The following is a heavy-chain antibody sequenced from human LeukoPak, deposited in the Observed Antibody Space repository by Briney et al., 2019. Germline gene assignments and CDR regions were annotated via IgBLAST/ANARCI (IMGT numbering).Heavy chain of an antibody. CDR3: ARQGGYSYGYHFDY. D-gene: IGHD5-18*01. Sequence: SETLSLTCTVSGGSISSYYWSWIRQPPGKGLEWIGYIYYSGSTNYNPSLKSRVTISVDTSKNQFSLKLSSVTAADTAVYYCARQGGYSYGYHFDYWGRGTLVTVSS. CDR2: IYYSGST. CDR1: GGSISSYY. V-gene: IGHV4-59*08. J-gene: IGHJ4*02.